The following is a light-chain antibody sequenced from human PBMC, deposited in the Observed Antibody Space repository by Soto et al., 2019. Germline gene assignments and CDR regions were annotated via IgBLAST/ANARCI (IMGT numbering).Light chain of an antibody. CDR3: QQYKDWPPAT. J-gene: IGKJ1*01. CDR1: QSVSRN. V-gene: IGKV3-15*01. Sequence: EILVTQSPVTLSASPGERATLSCRTSQSVSRNLAWYQQKPGQAPRLLIYGASTRATGIPARFIGSGSGTEFTLTISSLQSEDFAIYYCQQYKDWPPATFGQGTKVDIK. CDR2: GAS.